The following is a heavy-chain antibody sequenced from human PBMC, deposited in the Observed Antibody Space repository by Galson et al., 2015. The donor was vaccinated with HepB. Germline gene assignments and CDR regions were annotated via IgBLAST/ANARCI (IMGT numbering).Heavy chain of an antibody. CDR3: ARDRYYEGVYYYGMDV. J-gene: IGHJ6*02. V-gene: IGHV3-30-3*01. Sequence: SLRLSCAASGFTFSSYAMHWVRQAPGKGLEWVAVISYDGSNKYYADSVKGRFTISRDNSKNTLYLQMNSLRAEDTAVYYCARDRYYEGVYYYGMDVWGQGTTVTVSS. CDR1: GFTFSSYA. D-gene: IGHD3-3*01. CDR2: ISYDGSNK.